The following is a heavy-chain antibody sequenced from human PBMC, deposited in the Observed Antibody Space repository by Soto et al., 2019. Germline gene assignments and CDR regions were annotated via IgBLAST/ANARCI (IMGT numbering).Heavy chain of an antibody. D-gene: IGHD6-19*01. V-gene: IGHV2-26*01. Sequence: QVTLQESGPVLVKPTEPLTLRCTVSGLSITDSEMGVSWIRQPPGQPLEWLAHIDSSGEKSYRTFLKSRLAISKDTSKSQVVLTMTNMDPADTATYYCARRHLAVAVSPWFDPWGQGIPVTVSS. CDR1: GLSITDSEMG. CDR3: ARRHLAVAVSPWFDP. J-gene: IGHJ5*02. CDR2: IDSSGEK.